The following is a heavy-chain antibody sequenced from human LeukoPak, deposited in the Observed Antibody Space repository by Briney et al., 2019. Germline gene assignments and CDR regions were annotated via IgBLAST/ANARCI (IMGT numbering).Heavy chain of an antibody. D-gene: IGHD3-10*01. CDR2: ISYDGSSK. CDR3: ARGGSGSYYYYYYYMDV. J-gene: IGHJ6*03. V-gene: IGHV3-30-3*01. CDR1: GFTFSSYA. Sequence: GGSLRLSCAASGFTFSSYAMHWVRQAPGKGLEWVAVISYDGSSKYYADSVKDRFTISRDNSKNTLFLQMNSLRPEDTAVYYCARGGSGSYYYYYYYMDVWGKGTTVTVSS.